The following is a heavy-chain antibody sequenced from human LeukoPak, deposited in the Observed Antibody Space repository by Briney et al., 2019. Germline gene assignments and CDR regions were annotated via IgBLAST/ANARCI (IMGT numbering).Heavy chain of an antibody. J-gene: IGHJ6*03. V-gene: IGHV4-34*01. Sequence: PPETLSLTCAVYGGSFSGYYWSWIRQPPGKGLEWIGEINHSGSTNYNPSLKSRVTISVDTSKNQFSLKLSSVTAADMAVYYCARRRYYGSGSSNFYYYYMDVWGKGTTVTVSS. D-gene: IGHD3-10*01. CDR3: ARRRYYGSGSSNFYYYYMDV. CDR1: GGSFSGYY. CDR2: INHSGST.